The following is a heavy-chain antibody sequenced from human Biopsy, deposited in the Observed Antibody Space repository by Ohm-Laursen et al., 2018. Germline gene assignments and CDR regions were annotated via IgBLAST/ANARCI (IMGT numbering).Heavy chain of an antibody. Sequence: SDTLSLTCAVSGASISDYYCVWIRQPAGKGLEWIGLIFTSGSTTYNPSLRSRVTMSVDTSKNQFSLKVRSVTAADTAVYYCVRGVDYYDPYHYYALDVWGQGTTVTVSS. D-gene: IGHD3-22*01. CDR3: VRGVDYYDPYHYYALDV. J-gene: IGHJ6*02. CDR1: GASISDYY. V-gene: IGHV4-4*07. CDR2: IFTSGST.